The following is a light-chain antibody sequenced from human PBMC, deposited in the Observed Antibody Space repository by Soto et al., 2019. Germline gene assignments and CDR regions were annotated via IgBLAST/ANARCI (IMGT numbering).Light chain of an antibody. J-gene: IGKJ1*01. V-gene: IGKV1-5*01. CDR3: QQYDSFSVT. CDR2: DAS. Sequence: DIQMTQSPSILSASVGDRVTITCRSSQTLTNWLAWYQQKPGKAPRLLIYDASSLESWVPSRFSGSGSGTEFTLTISSLQPDDFATDDCQQYDSFSVTFGQGTKVDIK. CDR1: QTLTNW.